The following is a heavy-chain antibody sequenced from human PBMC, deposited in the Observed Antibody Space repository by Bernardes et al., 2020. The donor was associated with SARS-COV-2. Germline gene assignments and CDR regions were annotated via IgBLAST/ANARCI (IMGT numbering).Heavy chain of an antibody. CDR3: VRVVQDYYGSGSYPQYYDN. J-gene: IGHJ4*02. D-gene: IGHD3-10*01. CDR1: GDSIISDNDY. CDR2: SSTRGGT. Sequence: SETLSLTCTVSGDSIISDNDYWGWIRQPAGKGLEWIGRSSTRGGTSYKPSLESRVTISLDTSKNQFSLKLTSVTAADTAVYYCVRVVQDYYGSGSYPQYYDNWGQGTLVTVSS. V-gene: IGHV4-61*02.